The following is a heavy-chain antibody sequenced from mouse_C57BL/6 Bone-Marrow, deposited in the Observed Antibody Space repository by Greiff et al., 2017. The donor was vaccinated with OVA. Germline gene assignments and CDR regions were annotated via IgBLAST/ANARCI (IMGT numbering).Heavy chain of an antibody. CDR3: TTDFYYYYGSSYLYAMDY. Sequence: VQLQQSGAELVRPGASVKLSCTASGFNIKDYYMHWVKQRPEQGLEWIGRIDPEDGDTEYAPKFQGKATMTADTSSNTAYLQLSSLTSEDTAVYYCTTDFYYYYGSSYLYAMDYWGQGTSVTVSS. CDR1: GFNIKDYY. V-gene: IGHV14-1*01. D-gene: IGHD1-1*01. CDR2: IDPEDGDT. J-gene: IGHJ4*01.